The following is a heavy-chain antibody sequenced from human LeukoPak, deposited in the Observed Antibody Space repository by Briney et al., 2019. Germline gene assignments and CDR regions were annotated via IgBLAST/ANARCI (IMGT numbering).Heavy chain of an antibody. CDR1: GFTLSSYW. CDR3: ARDWVAGVPFDAFDI. V-gene: IGHV3-7*03. D-gene: IGHD3-10*01. CDR2: IKEDGSEK. Sequence: PGGSLRLSCAASGFTLSSYWMSWVRQAPGKGLGWVANIKEDGSEKYYVDSVKGRFTISRDNAKNSLYLHMNSLTAEDTAMYYCARDWVAGVPFDAFDIWGQGTMVSVSS. J-gene: IGHJ3*02.